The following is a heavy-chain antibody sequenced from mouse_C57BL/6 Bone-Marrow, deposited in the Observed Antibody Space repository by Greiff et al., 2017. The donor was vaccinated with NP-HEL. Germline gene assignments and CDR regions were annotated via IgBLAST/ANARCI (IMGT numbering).Heavy chain of an antibody. CDR1: GYAFSSYW. D-gene: IGHD1-1*01. CDR3: ARGDYGSSRFGYAMDY. CDR2: IYPGDGDT. J-gene: IGHJ4*01. Sequence: QVRLKESGAELVKPGASVKISCKASGYAFSSYWMNWVKERPGKGLEWIGQIYPGDGDTKYNGKFKGKATLTADKSSSTAYMQVSSLTSEDSAVYFCARGDYGSSRFGYAMDYWGQGTSVTVSS. V-gene: IGHV1-80*01.